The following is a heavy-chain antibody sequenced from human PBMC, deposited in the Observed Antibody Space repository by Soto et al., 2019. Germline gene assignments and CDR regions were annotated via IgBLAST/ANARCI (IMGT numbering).Heavy chain of an antibody. D-gene: IGHD6-13*01. J-gene: IGHJ4*02. CDR2: INHSGST. V-gene: IGHV4-34*01. Sequence: QVQLQQWGAGLLKPSETLSLTCAVYGGSFSGYYWSWIRQPPGKGLEWIGEINHSGSTNYNPSLKSRVTISVDTSKNQFSLKLSSVTAADTAVYYCARGRIAAHWGQGTLVTVSS. CDR3: ARGRIAAH. CDR1: GGSFSGYY.